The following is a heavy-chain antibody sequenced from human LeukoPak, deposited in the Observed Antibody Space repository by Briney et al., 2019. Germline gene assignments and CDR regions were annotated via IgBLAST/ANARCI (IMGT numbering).Heavy chain of an antibody. D-gene: IGHD5-18*01. Sequence: SETLSLTCAVYGGSFSGYYWSWIRQPPGKGLEWIGEINHSGSTNYNPSLKSRVTISVDTSKNQFSLKLSSLTAADTAVYYCAISGYSYGTPLYYMDVWGKGTTVTVSS. CDR2: INHSGST. V-gene: IGHV4-34*01. J-gene: IGHJ6*03. CDR3: AISGYSYGTPLYYMDV. CDR1: GGSFSGYY.